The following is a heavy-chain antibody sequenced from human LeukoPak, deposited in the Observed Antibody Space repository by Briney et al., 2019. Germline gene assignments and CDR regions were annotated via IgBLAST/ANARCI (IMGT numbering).Heavy chain of an antibody. CDR3: ARDRAWNYFDY. Sequence: GGSLRLSCAPSGFTFSRHGMHWVRQAPGKGLEWVAIISNDGSRKYYAHSVEGRFTISRDNSKNTLYLQMDSPRAEDTAVYYCARDRAWNYFDYWGQGTLVTVSS. D-gene: IGHD3-3*01. CDR1: GFTFSRHG. CDR2: ISNDGSRK. J-gene: IGHJ4*02. V-gene: IGHV3-30*03.